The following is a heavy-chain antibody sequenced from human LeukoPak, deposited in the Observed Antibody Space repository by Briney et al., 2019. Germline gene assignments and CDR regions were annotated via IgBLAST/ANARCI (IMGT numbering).Heavy chain of an antibody. CDR1: GYTFTSYA. CDR3: ARDQDSSCFDY. D-gene: IGHD3-22*01. Sequence: ASVKVSCKASGYTFTSYAMHWVRQAPGQRLEWMGWINAGNGNTKYSQKFRGRVTITRDTSASTAYMELSSLRSEDTAVYYCARDQDSSCFDYWGQGTLVTVSS. J-gene: IGHJ4*02. V-gene: IGHV1-3*01. CDR2: INAGNGNT.